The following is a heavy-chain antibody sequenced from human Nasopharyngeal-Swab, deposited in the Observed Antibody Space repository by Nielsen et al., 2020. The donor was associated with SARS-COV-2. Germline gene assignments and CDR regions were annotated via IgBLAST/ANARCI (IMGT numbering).Heavy chain of an antibody. CDR3: ARHYDFWSGYLPYYFDY. CDR1: GYTFTSYG. J-gene: IGHJ4*02. Sequence: ASVKVSCKASGYTFTSYGISWVRQAPGQGLEWMGWISAYNGNTNYARKLQGRVTMTTDTSTSTAYMELRSLRSDDTAVYYCARHYDFWSGYLPYYFDYWGQGTLVTVSS. V-gene: IGHV1-18*01. D-gene: IGHD3-3*01. CDR2: ISAYNGNT.